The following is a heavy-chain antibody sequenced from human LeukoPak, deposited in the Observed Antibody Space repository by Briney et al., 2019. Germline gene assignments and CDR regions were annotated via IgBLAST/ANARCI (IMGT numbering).Heavy chain of an antibody. CDR2: MNPNSGNT. D-gene: IGHD3-3*01. CDR1: GYTSTGYY. J-gene: IGHJ4*02. Sequence: ASVKVSCKASGYTSTGYYMHWVRQATGQGLEWMGWMNPNSGNTGYAQKFQGRVTMTRNTSISTAYMELSSLRSEDTAVYYCARVPPSSITIFGVVIWSGYFDYWGQGTLVTVSS. CDR3: ARVPPSSITIFGVVIWSGYFDY. V-gene: IGHV1-8*02.